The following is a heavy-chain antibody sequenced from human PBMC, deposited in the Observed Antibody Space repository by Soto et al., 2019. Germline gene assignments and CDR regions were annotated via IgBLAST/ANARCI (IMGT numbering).Heavy chain of an antibody. CDR1: GYTFTSYA. Sequence: ASVKVSCKASGYTFTSYAMHWVRQAPGQRLEWMGWISAYNGNTNYAQKLQGRVTMTTDTSTSTAYMELRSLRSDDTAVYYCAREGAAGTYYFDYWGQGTLVTAPQ. CDR2: ISAYNGNT. V-gene: IGHV1-18*01. CDR3: AREGAAGTYYFDY. J-gene: IGHJ4*02. D-gene: IGHD6-13*01.